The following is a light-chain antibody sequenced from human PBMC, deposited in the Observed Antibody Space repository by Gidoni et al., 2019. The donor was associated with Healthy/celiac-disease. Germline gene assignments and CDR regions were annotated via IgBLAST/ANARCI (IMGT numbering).Light chain of an antibody. CDR2: GAS. J-gene: IGKJ5*01. Sequence: EIVMTQSPAALSVSPGERATLSCRASQSVSSNLAWFQQKPGQAPRLLIYGASTRANGIPARFSGSGSGTEFTLTISSRQSEDFAVYYCQQYNSWPPITFGQGTQLEIK. V-gene: IGKV3D-15*01. CDR3: QQYNSWPPIT. CDR1: QSVSSN.